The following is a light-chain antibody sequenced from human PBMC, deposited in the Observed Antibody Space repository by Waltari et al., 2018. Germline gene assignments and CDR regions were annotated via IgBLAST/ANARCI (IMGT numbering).Light chain of an antibody. J-gene: IGLJ2*01. V-gene: IGLV2-8*01. CDR2: EVS. CDR3: SSYAGSNNVV. Sequence: QSALTQPPSASGSPGQSVTISCTGTSSDVGRYNYLSWYQQHPGKAPKLMIYEVSKRPSGVPARLSGSKSGNTASLTVSGLQAEDEADYYCSSYAGSNNVVFGGGTKLTVL. CDR1: SSDVGRYNY.